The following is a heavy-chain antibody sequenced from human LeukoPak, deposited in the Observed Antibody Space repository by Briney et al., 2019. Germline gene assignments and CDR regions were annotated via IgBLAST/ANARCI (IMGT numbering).Heavy chain of an antibody. V-gene: IGHV3-11*04. Sequence: PGGSLRLSCAASGFTFSDYYMSWIRQAPGKGLEWVSYISSSGSTIYYADSVKGRFTISRDNAKNSLYLQMNSLRAEDTAVYYCAREASSSGLRYYYYYMDVWGKGTTVTVSS. CDR3: AREASSSGLRYYYYYMDV. J-gene: IGHJ6*03. CDR2: ISSSGSTI. CDR1: GFTFSDYY. D-gene: IGHD6-19*01.